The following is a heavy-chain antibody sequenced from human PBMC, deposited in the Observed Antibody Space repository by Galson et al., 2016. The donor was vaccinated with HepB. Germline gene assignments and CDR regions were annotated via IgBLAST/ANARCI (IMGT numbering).Heavy chain of an antibody. CDR3: ARSEWLLSDGLDV. CDR1: GFTFSSYA. V-gene: IGHV3-30*03. D-gene: IGHD3-3*01. Sequence: SLRLSCAASGFTFSSYAMLWVRQAPGKGLEWVAVISYDGSDKYYADSVKGRFTISRDNSKNRLYLQMNSLRAADTAVYYCARSEWLLSDGLDVWGQGTTVTVSS. CDR2: ISYDGSDK. J-gene: IGHJ6*02.